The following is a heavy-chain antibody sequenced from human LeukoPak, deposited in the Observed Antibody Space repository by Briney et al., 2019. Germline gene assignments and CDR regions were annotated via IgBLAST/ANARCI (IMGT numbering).Heavy chain of an antibody. V-gene: IGHV4-4*02. Sequence: SETLSLTCAVSGGSISSSNWWSWVRQPPGKGLEWIGEIYHSGSTNYNPSLKSRVTISVDTSKNQFSLKLSSVTAADTAVYYCARDYYDILTGRYFDYWGQGTLVTVSS. D-gene: IGHD3-9*01. CDR1: GGSISSSNW. CDR2: IYHSGST. CDR3: ARDYYDILTGRYFDY. J-gene: IGHJ4*02.